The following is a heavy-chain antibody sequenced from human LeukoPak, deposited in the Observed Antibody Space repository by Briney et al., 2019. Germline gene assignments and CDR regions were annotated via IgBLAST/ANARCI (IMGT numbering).Heavy chain of an antibody. V-gene: IGHV3-48*04. J-gene: IGHJ4*02. CDR3: ATFSVGATLGN. CDR1: GFTFSSYS. CDR2: ISPSGNTI. D-gene: IGHD1-26*01. Sequence: PGGSLRLSCAASGFTFSSYSMNWVRQAPGKGLEWVSYISPSGNTIYYADSVKGRFTISRDNAKNSLYLQMNSLRAEDTAVYYCATFSVGATLGNWGQGTLVTVSS.